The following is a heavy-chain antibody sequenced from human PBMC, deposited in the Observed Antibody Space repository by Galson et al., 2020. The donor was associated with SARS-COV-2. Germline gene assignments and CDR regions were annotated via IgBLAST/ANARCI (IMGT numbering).Heavy chain of an antibody. J-gene: IGHJ4*02. D-gene: IGHD3-9*01. Sequence: TGGSLRLSCAASGFTFSSYWMHWVRQAPGKGLVWVSRINSDGSSTIYADSVKGRFTISRDNAKNTLYLQMNSLRAEDTAVYYCVRDPDYDILTGYPPSFDYWGQGTLVTVSS. CDR3: VRDPDYDILTGYPPSFDY. CDR2: INSDGSST. V-gene: IGHV3-74*01. CDR1: GFTFSSYW.